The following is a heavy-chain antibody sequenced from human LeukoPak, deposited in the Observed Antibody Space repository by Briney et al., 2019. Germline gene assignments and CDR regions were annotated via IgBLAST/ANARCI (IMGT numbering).Heavy chain of an antibody. V-gene: IGHV4-38-2*02. J-gene: IGHJ6*04. D-gene: IGHD2-21*01. Sequence: SETLSLTCAVSGYSISSGYYWGWIRQPPGKGLEWIGSIYHSGSTYYNPSLKSRVTISVDTSKNQFSLKLSSVTAADTAVYYCARDSRGIGMDVWGKGTTVTVSS. CDR3: ARDSRGIGMDV. CDR1: GYSISSGYY. CDR2: IYHSGST.